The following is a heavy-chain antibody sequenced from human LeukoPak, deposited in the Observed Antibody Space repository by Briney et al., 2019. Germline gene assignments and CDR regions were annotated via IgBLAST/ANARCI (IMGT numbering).Heavy chain of an antibody. D-gene: IGHD6-13*01. Sequence: GGSLRLSCAASGFTFSTYAMHWVRQAPGKGLEWVAVISYDGSNKYYADSVKGRFAISRDNSKNTLYLQMNSLRAEDTAVYYCAKDGRQQLVRSYYYYGMDVWGQGTTVTVSS. J-gene: IGHJ6*02. V-gene: IGHV3-30*09. CDR3: AKDGRQQLVRSYYYYGMDV. CDR2: ISYDGSNK. CDR1: GFTFSTYA.